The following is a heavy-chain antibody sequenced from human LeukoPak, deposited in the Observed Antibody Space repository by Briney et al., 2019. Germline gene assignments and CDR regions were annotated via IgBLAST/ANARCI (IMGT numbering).Heavy chain of an antibody. V-gene: IGHV3-66*01. CDR2: IYSGGST. D-gene: IGHD2-2*01. Sequence: GGSLRLSCAASGFTVSSNYMSWVRQAPGKGLEWVSVIYSGGSTYYADSVKGRFTISRDNSKNTLYLQMNSLRAEDTAVYYCARDCSSTSCQYYYYYYGMDVWGQGTTVTVSS. CDR1: GFTVSSNY. J-gene: IGHJ6*02. CDR3: ARDCSSTSCQYYYYYYGMDV.